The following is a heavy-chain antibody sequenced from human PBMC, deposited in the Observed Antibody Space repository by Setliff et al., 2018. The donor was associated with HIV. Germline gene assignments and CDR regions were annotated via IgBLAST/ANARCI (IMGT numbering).Heavy chain of an antibody. J-gene: IGHJ2*01. Sequence: SETLSLTCTVSGGSISSGSYYWSWIRQPAGKGLEWIGRIYTSGSTNYNPSLKSRVTISVDTSKNQFSLKLSSVTAADTAVYYCARDYSGNYYGYFDLWGRGTLVTSPQ. D-gene: IGHD1-26*01. CDR1: GGSISSGSYY. V-gene: IGHV4-61*02. CDR3: ARDYSGNYYGYFDL. CDR2: IYTSGST.